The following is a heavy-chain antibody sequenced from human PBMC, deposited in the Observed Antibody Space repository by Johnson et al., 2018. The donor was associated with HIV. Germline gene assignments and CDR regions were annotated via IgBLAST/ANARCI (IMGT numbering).Heavy chain of an antibody. CDR3: AKDLFRWELLPRAFDI. V-gene: IGHV3-23*04. CDR2: ISGSGGST. Sequence: VQLVESGGGLVQPGRSLRLSCAASGFSFSSYGMNWVRQAPGKGLEWLSGISGSGGSTYYADSVKGRFTISRDNSKDTMYLQMNSLRAEDTALYYCAKDLFRWELLPRAFDIWGQGTMVTVSS. J-gene: IGHJ3*02. D-gene: IGHD1-26*01. CDR1: GFSFSSYG.